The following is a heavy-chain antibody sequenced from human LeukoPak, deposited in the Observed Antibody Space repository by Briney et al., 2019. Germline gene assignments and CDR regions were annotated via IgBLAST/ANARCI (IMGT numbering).Heavy chain of an antibody. CDR2: IIPAFRTT. V-gene: IGHV1-46*04. J-gene: IGHJ5*02. CDR1: GYTFTSYY. Sequence: GASVKVSCKASGYTFTSYYMHWVRQAPGQGLEWLGGIIPAFRTTHYAQKLQGRVTITTDESSRTVYITLTSLIYEDTAIYYCARGSGEDWFDPWGQGTLVTVSS. CDR3: ARGSGEDWFDP.